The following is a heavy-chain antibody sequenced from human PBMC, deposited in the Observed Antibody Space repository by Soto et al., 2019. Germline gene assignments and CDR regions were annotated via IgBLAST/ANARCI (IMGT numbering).Heavy chain of an antibody. D-gene: IGHD6-25*01. V-gene: IGHV4-31*03. Sequence: QVQLQESGPALVKPSQTLSLTCTFSGGSISSGVYYWSWTRQHPGKGLEWIGYIYYSGSTYYNPSLNSRVNISVDTSKNQFSLKLSSVTATDTAVYYCARDPRYSSGAFDIWGQGTMVTVSS. CDR1: GGSISSGVYY. J-gene: IGHJ3*02. CDR2: IYYSGST. CDR3: ARDPRYSSGAFDI.